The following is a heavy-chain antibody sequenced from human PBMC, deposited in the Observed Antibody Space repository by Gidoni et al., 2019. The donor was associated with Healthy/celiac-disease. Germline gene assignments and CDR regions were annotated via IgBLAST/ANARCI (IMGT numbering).Heavy chain of an antibody. CDR2: ISSSSSYI. CDR1: GFTFSSYS. CDR3: ARGGFLEWLLFDY. V-gene: IGHV3-21*01. J-gene: IGHJ4*02. D-gene: IGHD3-3*01. Sequence: EVQLVESGGGLVKPGGSLRLSCAASGFTFSSYSMNWVRQAPGKGLEWVSSISSSSSYIYYADSVKGRFTISRDNAKNSLYLQMNSLRAEDTAVYYCARGGFLEWLLFDYWGQGTLVTVSS.